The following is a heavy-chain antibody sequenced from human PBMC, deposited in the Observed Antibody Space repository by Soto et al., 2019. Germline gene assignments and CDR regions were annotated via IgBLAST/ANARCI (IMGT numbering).Heavy chain of an antibody. CDR3: ARGGAPHQLSEMYYFDY. CDR2: INPSGST. D-gene: IGHD2-2*01. CDR1: GGSFSGYY. J-gene: IGHJ4*02. Sequence: QVQLQQWGAGLLKPSETLSLTCAVYGGSFSGYYWCWIRQPPGKGLEWIGEINPSGSTNYNPSLKSRVALSVDTSKNQFSVKRSSVTAADTAVYYCARGGAPHQLSEMYYFDYWGQGTLVTVSS. V-gene: IGHV4-34*01.